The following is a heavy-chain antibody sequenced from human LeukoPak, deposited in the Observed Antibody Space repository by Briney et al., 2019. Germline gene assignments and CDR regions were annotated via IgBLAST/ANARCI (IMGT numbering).Heavy chain of an antibody. CDR2: ISSSGSTI. J-gene: IGHJ4*02. CDR1: GFTFSSYE. Sequence: GGSLRLPCAASGFTFSSYEMNWVRQAPGKGLEWVSYISSSGSTIYYADSVKGRFTISRDNAKNSLYLQMNSLRAEDTAVYYCARGVLWFGELPDYWGQGTLVTVSS. V-gene: IGHV3-48*03. CDR3: ARGVLWFGELPDY. D-gene: IGHD3-10*01.